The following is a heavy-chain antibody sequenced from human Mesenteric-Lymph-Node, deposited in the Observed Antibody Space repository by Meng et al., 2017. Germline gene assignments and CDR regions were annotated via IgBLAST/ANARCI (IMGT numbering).Heavy chain of an antibody. D-gene: IGHD5-18*01. CDR3: ARRSRGYRSNDY. CDR1: GFTFSSYG. CDR2: IWYDGSNK. Sequence: GESLKISCAASGFTFSSYGMHWVRQAPGKGLEWVAVIWYDGSNKYYADSVKGRFTISRDNSKNTLYLQMNSLRAEDTAVYYCARRSRGYRSNDYWGQGTLVTVSS. J-gene: IGHJ4*02. V-gene: IGHV3-33*01.